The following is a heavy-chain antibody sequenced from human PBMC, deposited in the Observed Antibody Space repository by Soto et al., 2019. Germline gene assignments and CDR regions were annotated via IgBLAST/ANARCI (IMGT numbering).Heavy chain of an antibody. CDR2: MSYDGTNE. V-gene: IGHV3-30*04. J-gene: IGHJ4*02. CDR1: GFSFTHYT. CDR3: ARKWGTYRSASLDY. Sequence: QLVESGGGVVQPGGSLRLSCAASGFSFTHYTINWVRQAPGKGLEWVAVMSYDGTNEYYADSVKGRFTISRDNSKSTVYLQMNSLTPEDTALYYCARKWGTYRSASLDYWGLGTLVTVSS. D-gene: IGHD1-26*01.